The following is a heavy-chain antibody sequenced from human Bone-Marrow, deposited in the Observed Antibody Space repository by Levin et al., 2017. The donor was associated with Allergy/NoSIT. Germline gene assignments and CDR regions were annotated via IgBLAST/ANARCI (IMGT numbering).Heavy chain of an antibody. J-gene: IGHJ4*02. V-gene: IGHV3-11*01. CDR1: GFTFSDYY. CDR2: ISTGGSGI. Sequence: GESLKISCAASGFTFSDYYMMWVRQAPGKGLEWISYISTGGSGIYYADSVRGRFTMSRDNDKNLLHLQMNSLRAEDTAIYYCANFDYWGQGTLVTVSS. CDR3: ANFDY.